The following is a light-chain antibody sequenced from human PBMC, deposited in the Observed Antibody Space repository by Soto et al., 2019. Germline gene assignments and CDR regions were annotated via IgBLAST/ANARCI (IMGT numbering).Light chain of an antibody. Sequence: AIRMTQSPSSFSASTGDRVTITCRASQGISSYLAWYQQKPGKAPKLLLYAASTLQSGVPSRFRGGGSGTDFTLIISCLQSEHFATYYCQQYYSYPRTFGQGTKVDIK. V-gene: IGKV1-8*01. CDR3: QQYYSYPRT. J-gene: IGKJ1*01. CDR1: QGISSY. CDR2: AAS.